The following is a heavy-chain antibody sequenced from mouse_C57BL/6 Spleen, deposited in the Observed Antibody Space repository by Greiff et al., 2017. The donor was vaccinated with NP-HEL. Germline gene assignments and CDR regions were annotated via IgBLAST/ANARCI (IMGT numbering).Heavy chain of an antibody. CDR3: ARDYDGSHWYFDV. Sequence: EVKLMESGAELVKPGASVKLSCTASGFNIKDYYMHWVKQRTEQGLEWIGRIDPEDGETKYAPKFQGKATITADTSSNTAYLQLSSLTSEDTAVYYCARDYDGSHWYFDVWGTGTTVTVSS. J-gene: IGHJ1*03. CDR2: IDPEDGET. D-gene: IGHD2-3*01. CDR1: GFNIKDYY. V-gene: IGHV14-2*01.